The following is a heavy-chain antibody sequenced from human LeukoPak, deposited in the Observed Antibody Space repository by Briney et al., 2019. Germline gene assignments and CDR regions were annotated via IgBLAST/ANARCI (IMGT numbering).Heavy chain of an antibody. CDR3: ARVLGGARSGGSSILHFDY. Sequence: SETLSLTCTVSGGSISSGGYYWSWIRQHPGKGLEWIGYIYYSGSTYYNPSLKSRVTISVDTSKNQFSLKLSSVTAADTAVYYCARVLGGARSGGSSILHFDYWGQGTLVTVSS. CDR1: GGSISSGGYY. J-gene: IGHJ4*02. CDR2: IYYSGST. V-gene: IGHV4-31*03. D-gene: IGHD2-15*01.